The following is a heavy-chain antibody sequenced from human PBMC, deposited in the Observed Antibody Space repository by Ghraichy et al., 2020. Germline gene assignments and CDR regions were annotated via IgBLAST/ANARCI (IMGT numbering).Heavy chain of an antibody. V-gene: IGHV3-74*01. CDR2: IKSDGSST. CDR1: GFTLSNYW. J-gene: IGHJ4*02. D-gene: IGHD2-15*01. Sequence: GGSLRLSCAASGFTLSNYWMLWVRQAPGKGLVWVSRIKSDGSSTIYADSVKGRFTISRDNAKNTLYLQMNSLRAEDTAVYYCAREYCSGGRCFFGTGGSHFDYWGQGTLVTVSS. CDR3: AREYCSGGRCFFGTGGSHFDY.